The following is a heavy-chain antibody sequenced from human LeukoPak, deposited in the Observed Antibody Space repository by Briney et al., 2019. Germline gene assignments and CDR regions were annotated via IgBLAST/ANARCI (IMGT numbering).Heavy chain of an antibody. Sequence: GGSLRLSCTASGFSFSNHYMRWIRQAPGKGLEWVANINEDGSNKWHLGSAKGRFTVSRDNARNSLYLQMNSLRVEDTAVYYCTRVIVAVPGYFDYFDFWGQGVLVTVSS. CDR2: INEDGSNK. J-gene: IGHJ4*02. V-gene: IGHV3-7*01. CDR3: TRVIVAVPGYFDYFDF. D-gene: IGHD6-19*01. CDR1: GFSFSNHY.